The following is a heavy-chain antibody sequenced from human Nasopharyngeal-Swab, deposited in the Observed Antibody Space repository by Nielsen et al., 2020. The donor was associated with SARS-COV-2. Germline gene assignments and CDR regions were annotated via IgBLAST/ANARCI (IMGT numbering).Heavy chain of an antibody. CDR3: ARRLASSGRGEYDY. D-gene: IGHD6-13*01. CDR2: IYPGDSDT. CDR1: GYTFTNYW. Sequence: GESLKISCQASGYTFTNYWVAWVRQMPGKGLELMGIIYPGDSDTRYSPSFQGQVTISADKSITTAFLQWSRLRVSDTAIYYCARRLASSGRGEYDYWGQGTLITVSS. J-gene: IGHJ4*02. V-gene: IGHV5-51*01.